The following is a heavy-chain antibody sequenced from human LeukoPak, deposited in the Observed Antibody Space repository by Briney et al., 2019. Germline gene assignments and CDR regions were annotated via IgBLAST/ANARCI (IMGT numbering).Heavy chain of an antibody. D-gene: IGHD4-17*01. CDR1: GFTFSSYW. Sequence: PGGSLRLSCAASGFTFSSYWMHWVRQAPGKGLVWVARINSDGSSTSYADSVRGRFTISRDNAKNTLYLQMNSLRAEDTAVYYCARAYGDYSRYYFDYWGPGTLVTVSS. J-gene: IGHJ4*02. CDR3: ARAYGDYSRYYFDY. V-gene: IGHV3-74*01. CDR2: INSDGSST.